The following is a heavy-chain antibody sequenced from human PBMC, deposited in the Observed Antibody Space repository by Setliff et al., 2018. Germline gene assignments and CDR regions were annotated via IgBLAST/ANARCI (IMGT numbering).Heavy chain of an antibody. Sequence: GASVKVSCKASGYTFTSYAMHWVRQAPGQRLEWMGWINAGNGNTKYSQKFQGRVTITRDTSASTAYMELSSLRSEDTAVYYCARETATRHYYDSSGGFDYWGQGTLVTV. J-gene: IGHJ4*02. V-gene: IGHV1-3*01. CDR3: ARETATRHYYDSSGGFDY. CDR1: GYTFTSYA. D-gene: IGHD3-22*01. CDR2: INAGNGNT.